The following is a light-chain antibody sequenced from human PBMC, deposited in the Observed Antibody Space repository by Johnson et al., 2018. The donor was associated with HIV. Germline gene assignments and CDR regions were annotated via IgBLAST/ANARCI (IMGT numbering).Light chain of an antibody. V-gene: IGLV1-51*01. CDR1: SSNIGNNY. J-gene: IGLJ1*01. CDR3: GTWDSSLSALYV. CDR2: DNN. Sequence: HSVLTQPPSVSAAPGQKVNISCSGSSSNIGNNYVSWYQQLPGTAPKLLIYDNNKRPSGIPDRFSGSKSGTSATLGITGLQTGDEADYYCGTWDSSLSALYVFGPGTKVTVL.